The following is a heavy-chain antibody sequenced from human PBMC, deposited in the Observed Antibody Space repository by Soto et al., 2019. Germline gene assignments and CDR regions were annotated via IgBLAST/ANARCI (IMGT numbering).Heavy chain of an antibody. CDR3: ARDRGYSGYDSAWFDP. Sequence: SQTLSLTCAISGDSVSSNSAAWNWIRQSPSRGLEWLGRTYYRSKWYNDYAVSVKSRITINLDTSKNQFSLQLNSVTPEDTAVYYCARDRGYSGYDSAWFDPWGQGTLVTVSS. J-gene: IGHJ5*02. D-gene: IGHD5-12*01. CDR1: GDSVSSNSAA. V-gene: IGHV6-1*01. CDR2: TYYRSKWYN.